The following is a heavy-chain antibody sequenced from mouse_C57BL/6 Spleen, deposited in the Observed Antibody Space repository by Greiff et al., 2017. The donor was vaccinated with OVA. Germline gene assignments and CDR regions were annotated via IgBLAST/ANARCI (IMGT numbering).Heavy chain of an antibody. D-gene: IGHD1-1*01. Sequence: VESGGGLVKPGGSLKLSCAASGFTFSSYAMSWVRQTPEKRLEWVATISDGGSYTYYPDNVKGRFTISRDNAKNNLYLQMSHLKSEDTAMYYCAREGVYYYGRQGYFDVWGTGTTVTVSS. CDR2: ISDGGSYT. V-gene: IGHV5-4*01. CDR3: AREGVYYYGRQGYFDV. CDR1: GFTFSSYA. J-gene: IGHJ1*03.